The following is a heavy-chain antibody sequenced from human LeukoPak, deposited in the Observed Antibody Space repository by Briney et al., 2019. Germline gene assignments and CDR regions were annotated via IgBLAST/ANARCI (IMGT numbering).Heavy chain of an antibody. Sequence: GGSLRLSCAASGFTFSSYSMNWVRQAPGKGLEWVSYISISSSTIYYADSVKGRFTISRDNAKNSLYLQMNSLRAEDTAVYYCAREWGLWFGPYAFDIWGQGTMVTVSS. V-gene: IGHV3-48*04. D-gene: IGHD3-10*01. J-gene: IGHJ3*02. CDR2: ISISSSTI. CDR1: GFTFSSYS. CDR3: AREWGLWFGPYAFDI.